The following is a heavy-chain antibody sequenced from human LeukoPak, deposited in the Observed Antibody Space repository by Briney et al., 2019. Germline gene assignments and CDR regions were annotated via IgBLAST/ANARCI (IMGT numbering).Heavy chain of an antibody. D-gene: IGHD1-26*01. Sequence: GGSLRLSCAASGFTFDDYAMHWVRQAPGKGLEWVSGISWNSGSIGYADSVKGRFTISRDNAKNSLYLQMNSLRAEDTALYYCAAKGNGYTGIYLFAHWGQGTLVTVSS. J-gene: IGHJ4*02. CDR2: ISWNSGSI. CDR1: GFTFDDYA. CDR3: AAKGNGYTGIYLFAH. V-gene: IGHV3-9*01.